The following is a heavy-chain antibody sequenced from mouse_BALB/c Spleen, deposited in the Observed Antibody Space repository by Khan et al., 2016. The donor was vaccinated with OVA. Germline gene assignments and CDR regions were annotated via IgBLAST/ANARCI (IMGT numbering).Heavy chain of an antibody. CDR1: GYSFTDYN. CDR2: IDPYNGGT. Sequence: VQLQQSGPELVKPGASVKVSCKASGYSFTDYNMFWVKQSHGKSLEWIGYIDPYNGGTSYNQKFKGKATLTVDKPSSTAFMHLSSLTSEDSAVLYCARTDYDGSSYYFDYWGQGTTLTVSS. CDR3: ARTDYDGSSYYFDY. V-gene: IGHV1S135*01. D-gene: IGHD1-1*01. J-gene: IGHJ2*01.